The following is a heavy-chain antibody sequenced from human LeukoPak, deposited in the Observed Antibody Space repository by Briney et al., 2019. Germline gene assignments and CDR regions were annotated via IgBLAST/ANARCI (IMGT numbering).Heavy chain of an antibody. J-gene: IGHJ4*02. CDR1: GGSFSGYY. Sequence: PSETLSLTCAVYGGSFSGYYWSWIRQPPGRGLEWIGEINHSGSTNYNPSLKSRASISIDTSKKQFSLRLTSVTAADTAMYYCARETSLHIFDSWGQGTLVTVSS. V-gene: IGHV4-34*01. CDR3: ARETSLHIFDS. CDR2: INHSGST. D-gene: IGHD2-21*01.